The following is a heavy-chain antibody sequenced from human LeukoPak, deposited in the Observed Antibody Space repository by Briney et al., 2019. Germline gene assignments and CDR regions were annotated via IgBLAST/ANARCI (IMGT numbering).Heavy chain of an antibody. J-gene: IGHJ6*04. Sequence: PGGSLRLSCAASGFTFSNYAMSWVRQAPGKGLEWVSAISGSGGSTYYADSVKGRFTISRDNSKNTLYLQMNSLRAEDTAVYYCAKAAAGYYYYGMDVWGKGTTVTVSS. D-gene: IGHD6-13*01. CDR1: GFTFSNYA. V-gene: IGHV3-23*01. CDR3: AKAAAGYYYYGMDV. CDR2: ISGSGGST.